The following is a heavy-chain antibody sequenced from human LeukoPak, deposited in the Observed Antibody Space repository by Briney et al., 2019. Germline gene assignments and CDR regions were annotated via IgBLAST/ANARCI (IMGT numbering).Heavy chain of an antibody. V-gene: IGHV3-23*01. J-gene: IGHJ3*02. D-gene: IGHD6-19*01. CDR1: GFTFDTYA. CDR3: AKDRDSSGAAYDAFDI. Sequence: PGGSLRLSCAASGFTFDTYAMTWVRQAPGKGLEWVSAISGSGGSTYYADSVKGRFTISRDNSKNTLYLQMNSLRAEDTAVYYCAKDRDSSGAAYDAFDIWGQGTMVTVSS. CDR2: ISGSGGST.